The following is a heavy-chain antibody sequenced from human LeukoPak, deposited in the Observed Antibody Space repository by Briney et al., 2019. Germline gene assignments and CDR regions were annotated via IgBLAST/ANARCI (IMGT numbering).Heavy chain of an antibody. Sequence: PGGSLRLSCVASGFTFNTYNMNWVRQAPGKGLEWVSSITSSSSYMYYAGSVKGRFTISRDNAKSSLYLQMNSLRDEDTAVYYCARDPYSGNYGDYYYYYMDAWGKGTTVTISS. CDR2: ITSSSSYM. V-gene: IGHV3-21*01. CDR3: ARDPYSGNYGDYYYYYMDA. CDR1: GFTFNTYN. D-gene: IGHD1-26*01. J-gene: IGHJ6*03.